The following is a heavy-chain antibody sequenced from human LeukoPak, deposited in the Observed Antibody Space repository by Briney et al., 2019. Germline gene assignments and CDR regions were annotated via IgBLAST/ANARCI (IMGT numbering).Heavy chain of an antibody. CDR3: AREWGGRDCFDH. V-gene: IGHV3-48*03. J-gene: IGHJ5*02. CDR1: GFTFSSYE. Sequence: GGSLRLSCAASGFTFSSYEMNWVRQAPGKGLEWVSYISSSGNTIYYADSVKGRFTISRDNAKNSLYLQMNSLRVEDMAMYYCAREWGGRDCFDHWGQGTLVTVSS. D-gene: IGHD3-10*01. CDR2: ISSSGNTI.